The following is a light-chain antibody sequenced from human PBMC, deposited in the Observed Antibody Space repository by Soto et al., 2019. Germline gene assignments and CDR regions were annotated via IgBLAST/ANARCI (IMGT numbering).Light chain of an antibody. V-gene: IGKV3-20*01. Sequence: ESVLTQAPGTLSFSPGERATLSCRASQSVSSSYLAWYQQKPGQAPRLLIYGASSRATGIPDRFSGSGSGTDFTLTISRLEPEDFAVYYCQQYGSSPLTSGGGTKVDIK. CDR3: QQYGSSPLT. CDR1: QSVSSSY. J-gene: IGKJ4*01. CDR2: GAS.